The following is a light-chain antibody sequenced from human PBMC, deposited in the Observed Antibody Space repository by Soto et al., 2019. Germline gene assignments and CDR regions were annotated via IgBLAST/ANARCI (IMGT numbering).Light chain of an antibody. CDR1: QTISNTF. CDR2: GAS. Sequence: EIVLTQSPGTLSLSPGERATLSCRASQTISNTFLAWYQQRPGQAPRLLIYGASGRAAGIPDRFSGSGSGTDFTISISRLEPEDFAVYYCQQYGVSPTFGGGTKVEI. CDR3: QQYGVSPT. V-gene: IGKV3-20*01. J-gene: IGKJ4*01.